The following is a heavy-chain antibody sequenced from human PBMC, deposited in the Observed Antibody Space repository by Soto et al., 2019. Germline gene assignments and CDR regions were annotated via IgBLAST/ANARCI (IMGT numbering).Heavy chain of an antibody. CDR3: ARSEEDSDYYYYGMDV. CDR1: GDTVSSNSVA. V-gene: IGHV6-1*01. J-gene: IGHJ6*02. D-gene: IGHD2-15*01. CDR2: TYYRSRWYS. Sequence: TLSITCVGSGDTVSSNSVAWNWVRQSPSRGLEWLGRTYYRSRWYSDYAVSVRSRIDINADTSKNQVSLQLNSVTPEDTAVYYCARSEEDSDYYYYGMDVWGQGTTVTVSS.